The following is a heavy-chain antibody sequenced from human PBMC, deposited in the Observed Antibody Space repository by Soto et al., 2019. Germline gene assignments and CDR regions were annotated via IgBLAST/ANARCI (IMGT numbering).Heavy chain of an antibody. D-gene: IGHD1-1*01. CDR3: VQTTGLPGFDF. CDR1: GFAVSSKY. CDR2: IYGGGTT. J-gene: IGHJ4*02. Sequence: EVQLVESGGGSIQPGGSLRLSCAASGFAVSSKYMTWVRQASGKGLEWVSVIYGGGTTYYADSVKGRFTISRDTSKNTLYLQMNSLRAEDSAVYYCVQTTGLPGFDFWGQGTLGTVAP. V-gene: IGHV3-53*01.